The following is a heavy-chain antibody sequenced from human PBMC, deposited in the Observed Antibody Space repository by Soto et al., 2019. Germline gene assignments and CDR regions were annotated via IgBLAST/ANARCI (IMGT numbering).Heavy chain of an antibody. D-gene: IGHD3-10*01. Sequence: PGGSLRLSCVASGFTFSRYNMHWVRQAPGKGLEWVAYVTTSGDTMFYADSVEGRFAISRDVAKNSVHLQMNSLGDEDTAVYYRVREEASGSSGLTYHYYYNGMDVWGQGTTVTVSS. CDR3: VREEASGSSGLTYHYYYNGMDV. J-gene: IGHJ6*02. V-gene: IGHV3-48*02. CDR1: GFTFSRYN. CDR2: VTTSGDTM.